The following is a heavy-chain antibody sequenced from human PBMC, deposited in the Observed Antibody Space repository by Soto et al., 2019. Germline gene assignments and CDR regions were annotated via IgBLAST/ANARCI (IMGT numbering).Heavy chain of an antibody. Sequence: LETLSLTCTVSGGSVSSGSYYWSWIRQPPGKGLEWIGYIYHSGSTYYNPSLKSRVTISVDRSKNQFSLKLSSVTAADTAVYYCARAGAGTRENYYYYGMDVWGQGTTVTVSS. D-gene: IGHD1-7*01. V-gene: IGHV4-61*01. J-gene: IGHJ6*02. CDR1: GGSVSSGSYY. CDR2: IYHSGST. CDR3: ARAGAGTRENYYYYGMDV.